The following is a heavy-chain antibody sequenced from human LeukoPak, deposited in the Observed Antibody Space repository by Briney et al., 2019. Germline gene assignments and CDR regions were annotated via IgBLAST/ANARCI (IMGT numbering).Heavy chain of an antibody. V-gene: IGHV3-48*03. Sequence: PGGSRRLSRAAPRFTFNIYEMNWVCQTPGKGREWVSYISNSGSTKYYADSVKGRFTISRDNAKKSLYVQMNSLRAEDTAVYYCARDSGDGFDIWGQGTMVTVSS. J-gene: IGHJ3*02. CDR3: ARDSGDGFDI. CDR2: ISNSGSTK. D-gene: IGHD3-10*01. CDR1: RFTFNIYE.